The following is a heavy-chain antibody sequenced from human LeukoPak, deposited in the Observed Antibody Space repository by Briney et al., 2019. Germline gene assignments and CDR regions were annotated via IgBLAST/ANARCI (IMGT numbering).Heavy chain of an antibody. CDR2: MNPNSGNT. D-gene: IGHD3-3*01. J-gene: IGHJ4*02. CDR1: GYTFTSYD. Sequence: ASVKVSCKAPGYTFTSYDINWARQATGQGLEWMGWMNPNSGNTGYAQKFQGRVTMTRNTSISTAYMELSSLRSEDTAVYYCARGPTTYDFWSGYYLDYWGQGTLVTVSS. CDR3: ARGPTTYDFWSGYYLDY. V-gene: IGHV1-8*01.